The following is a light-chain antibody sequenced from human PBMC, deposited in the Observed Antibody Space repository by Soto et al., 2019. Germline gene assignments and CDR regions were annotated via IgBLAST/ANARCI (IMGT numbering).Light chain of an antibody. V-gene: IGLV2-11*01. Sequence: QSALTQPRSVSGSPGQSVTISCTGTSSDVGGYNHVSWYQQYPGKAPKLMIYDVTKRPSGVPDRFSGSKSGNTASLTISGLQAEDEADYYCCSYAGGFYVFGTGTKLTVL. J-gene: IGLJ1*01. CDR3: CSYAGGFYV. CDR2: DVT. CDR1: SSDVGGYNH.